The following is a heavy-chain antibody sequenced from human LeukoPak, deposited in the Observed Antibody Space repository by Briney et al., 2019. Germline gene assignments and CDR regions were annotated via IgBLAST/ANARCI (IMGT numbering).Heavy chain of an antibody. J-gene: IGHJ4*02. CDR1: GYTFTGYY. CDR2: INPNSGGT. D-gene: IGHD1-26*01. V-gene: IGHV1-2*02. CDR3: ARTTRIGIVGGFGY. Sequence: ASVKVSCKASGYTFTGYYMHWVRQAPGQGLEWMGWINPNSGGTSYAQKFQGRVTMTRDTSISTAYMELSRLRSDDTAVYYCARTTRIGIVGGFGYWGQGTLVTVSS.